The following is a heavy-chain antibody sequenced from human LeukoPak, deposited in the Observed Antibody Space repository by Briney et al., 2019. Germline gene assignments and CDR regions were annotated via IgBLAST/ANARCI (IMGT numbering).Heavy chain of an antibody. CDR2: IYSGGST. CDR3: ARGEGLAARLWFDP. Sequence: GGSLRLSCAASGFTVSSNYMSWVRQAPGKGLEWVSVIYSGGSTYYADSMKGRFTISRDNSKNTLYLQMNSLRAEDTAVYYCARGEGLAARLWFDPWGQGTLVTVSS. CDR1: GFTVSSNY. J-gene: IGHJ5*02. D-gene: IGHD6-6*01. V-gene: IGHV3-53*01.